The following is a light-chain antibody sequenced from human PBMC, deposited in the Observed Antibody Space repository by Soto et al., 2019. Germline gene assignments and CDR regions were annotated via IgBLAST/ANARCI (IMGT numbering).Light chain of an antibody. V-gene: IGKV3-11*01. CDR1: QSVDSY. Sequence: EIVLTQSPASLSLTQGERATLSCRASQSVDSYLAWYQHKPGPAPRLLIYEASNRAAGIPDRFSGSGSGTDFPLTISRLAHEDFALYCCQHYGTPIIFGQGTRLEI. CDR3: QHYGTPII. J-gene: IGKJ5*01. CDR2: EAS.